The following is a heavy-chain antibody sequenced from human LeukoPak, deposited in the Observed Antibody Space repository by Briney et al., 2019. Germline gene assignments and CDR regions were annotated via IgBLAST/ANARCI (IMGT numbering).Heavy chain of an antibody. V-gene: IGHV4-59*01. D-gene: IGHD5-18*01. CDR3: AREGYSYGLFDY. Sequence: SETLSLTCAVSGGSISSYYWSWIRQPPGKGLEWIGYIYYSGSTNYNPSLKSRVTISVDTSKNQFSLKLSSVTAADTAVYYCAREGYSYGLFDYWGQGTLVTVSS. CDR1: GGSISSYY. J-gene: IGHJ4*02. CDR2: IYYSGST.